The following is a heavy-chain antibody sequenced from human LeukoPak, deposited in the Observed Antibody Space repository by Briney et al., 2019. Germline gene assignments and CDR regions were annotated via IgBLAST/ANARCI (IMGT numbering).Heavy chain of an antibody. Sequence: PGGSLRLSCATSGFTFRSYWMSWVRQAPGKGLEWVANIKQDGSEKYYVDSVKGRFAISRDNAKKSLFLQMNSLRVEDTAVYHCARDGQPFDSWGQGTLVTVSS. CDR3: ARDGQPFDS. CDR1: GFTFRSYW. J-gene: IGHJ4*02. V-gene: IGHV3-7*03. CDR2: IKQDGSEK.